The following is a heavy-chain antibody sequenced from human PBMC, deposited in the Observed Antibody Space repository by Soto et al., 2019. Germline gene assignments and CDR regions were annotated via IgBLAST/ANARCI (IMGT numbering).Heavy chain of an antibody. CDR3: ARAYSSSNGMDV. D-gene: IGHD6-6*01. V-gene: IGHV3-30-3*01. J-gene: IGHJ6*02. CDR1: GFTFSSYA. CDR2: ISYDGSNK. Sequence: QVQLVESGRGVVQPGRSLRLSCAASGFTFSSYAMHWVRQAPGKGLEWVAVISYDGSNKYYADSVKGRFTISRDNSKNTLYLQMNSLRAEDTAVYYCARAYSSSNGMDVWGQGTTVTVSS.